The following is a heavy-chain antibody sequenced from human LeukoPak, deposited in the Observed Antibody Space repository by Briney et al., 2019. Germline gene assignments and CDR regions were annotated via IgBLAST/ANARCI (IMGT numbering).Heavy chain of an antibody. CDR3: ARVGGFSYGYGIPYYYFYYMNV. Sequence: SETLSLTCTVSGGSISPYFWSWIRQPPGKGLEWIGYISYTGSTNYNPSLKSRVAISVDTSKNQFSLKLTSVTAADTAVYYCARVGGFSYGYGIPYYYFYYMNVWGKGTTVTVSS. D-gene: IGHD5-18*01. CDR2: ISYTGST. J-gene: IGHJ6*03. V-gene: IGHV4-59*01. CDR1: GGSISPYF.